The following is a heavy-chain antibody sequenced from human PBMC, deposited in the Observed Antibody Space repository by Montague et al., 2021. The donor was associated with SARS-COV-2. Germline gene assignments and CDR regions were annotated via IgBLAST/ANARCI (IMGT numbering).Heavy chain of an antibody. CDR1: GFTFSSYS. Sequence: SLRLSCAASGFTFSSYSMNWVRQAPGKGLEWVSSISSSSSYIYYADSVKGRFTISRDNAKDSLYLQMNSLRAEDTAVYYCAKGYDFWSGGYCYYYGMDVWGQGMTVTVSS. CDR3: AKGYDFWSGGYCYYYGMDV. J-gene: IGHJ6*02. CDR2: ISSSSSYI. V-gene: IGHV3-21*01. D-gene: IGHD3-3*01.